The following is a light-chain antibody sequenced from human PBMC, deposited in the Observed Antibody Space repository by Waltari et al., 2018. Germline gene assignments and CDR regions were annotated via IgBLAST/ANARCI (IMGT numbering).Light chain of an antibody. CDR3: QQYDGSVVT. V-gene: IGKV3-20*01. CDR2: GAS. J-gene: IGKJ4*01. Sequence: EIVLTQSPGTLSVSPGERVTVSCRASQTITGSCLTLYHQKPGQAPRLPFYGASNRAPGIPDRFSGSGSGTDFTLTISRLEPEDSAVYYCQQYDGSVVTFGGGTKVEIK. CDR1: QTITGSC.